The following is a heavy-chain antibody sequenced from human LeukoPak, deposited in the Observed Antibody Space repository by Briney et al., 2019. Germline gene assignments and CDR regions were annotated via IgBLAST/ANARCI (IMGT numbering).Heavy chain of an antibody. Sequence: GGSLRLSCAASGFTFSSYAMSWVRQAPGKGLEWVSAISGSGGSTYYADSVKGRFTISRDNSKNTLYLQMNSLRAEDTAVYYCAKEEAYCSSTSCSYFFQHWGQGTLVTVSS. D-gene: IGHD2-2*01. CDR2: ISGSGGST. V-gene: IGHV3-23*01. CDR3: AKEEAYCSSTSCSYFFQH. J-gene: IGHJ1*01. CDR1: GFTFSSYA.